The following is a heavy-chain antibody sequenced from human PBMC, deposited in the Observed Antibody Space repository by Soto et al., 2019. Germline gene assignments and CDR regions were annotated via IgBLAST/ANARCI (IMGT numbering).Heavy chain of an antibody. J-gene: IGHJ6*02. Sequence: PVKVSCKSSGGTFSSYAISWVRQAPGQGLEWMGGIIPIFGTANYAQKFQGRVTITADESTSTAYMELSSLRSEDTAVYYCARSSVDTARGKYTHYYGTDVSGQGSTLT. D-gene: IGHD5-18*01. CDR1: GGTFSSYA. CDR2: IIPIFGTA. V-gene: IGHV1-69*13. CDR3: ARSSVDTARGKYTHYYGTDV.